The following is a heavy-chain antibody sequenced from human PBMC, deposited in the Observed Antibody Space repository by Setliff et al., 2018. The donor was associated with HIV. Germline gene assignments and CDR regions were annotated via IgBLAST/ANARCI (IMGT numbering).Heavy chain of an antibody. V-gene: IGHV3-30*02. CDR3: AKGDYYDTTYDAFDI. CDR2: IRYDGSKT. CDR1: SFIFKDYG. J-gene: IGHJ3*02. D-gene: IGHD3-22*01. Sequence: GKSLRLSCEMSSFIFKDYGMNWVRQAPGKGLEWVAFIRYDGSKTYHADSVKGRFTISRDNYKNTLFLQMSSLRAEDTAVYYCAKGDYYDTTYDAFDIWGQGTMVTVSS.